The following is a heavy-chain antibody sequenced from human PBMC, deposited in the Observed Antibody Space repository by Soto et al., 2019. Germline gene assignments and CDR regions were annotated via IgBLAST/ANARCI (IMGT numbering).Heavy chain of an antibody. J-gene: IGHJ4*02. CDR2: ISAYKGNT. CDR3: ARHPPNVYSYDSSGWYSFDY. V-gene: IGHV1-18*01. Sequence: GASVKVSCKASGYTCTSYGGSWVRQAPGQGLEGMGWISAYKGNTNYAQKLQGRVTMTTDTSKSTAYMELRSLRSDDTAVYYCARHPPNVYSYDSSGWYSFDYWGQGTRGSSPQ. D-gene: IGHD3-22*01. CDR1: GYTCTSYG.